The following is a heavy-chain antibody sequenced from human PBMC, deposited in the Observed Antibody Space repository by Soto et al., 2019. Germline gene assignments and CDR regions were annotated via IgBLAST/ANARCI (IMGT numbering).Heavy chain of an antibody. CDR2: IGLRSSTI. CDR3: AFSGSYGVY. D-gene: IGHD1-26*01. Sequence: GGSLRLSCAASGFTFSDYNMIWVRQAPGKGLEWVSYIGLRSSTIYYADSVKDRFIISRDDAARSLYLQMNSLTYDDTAVYYCAFSGSYGVYWGQGARVTVSS. CDR1: GFTFSDYN. V-gene: IGHV3-48*02. J-gene: IGHJ4*02.